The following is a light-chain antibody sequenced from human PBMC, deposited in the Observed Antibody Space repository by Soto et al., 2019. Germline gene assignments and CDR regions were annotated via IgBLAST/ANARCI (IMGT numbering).Light chain of an antibody. CDR2: DAV. CDR1: QTVTSSY. J-gene: IGKJ4*01. Sequence: VLTQSPGRLSLSPGERATVSCRASQTVTSSYLAWYQQGPGRAPQLLIYDAVKRATGISERFSGSESGRDYTLTISRLDPEDSAVYYCQQYGDSITFGGGTKVEIK. CDR3: QQYGDSIT. V-gene: IGKV3-20*01.